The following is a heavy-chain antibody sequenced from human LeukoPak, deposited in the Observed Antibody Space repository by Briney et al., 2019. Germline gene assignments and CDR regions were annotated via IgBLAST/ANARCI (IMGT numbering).Heavy chain of an antibody. J-gene: IGHJ5*02. V-gene: IGHV1-69*04. CDR1: GGTFSSYT. CDR2: IIPILGIA. Sequence: GASVKVSCKASGGTFSSYTISWVRQAPGQGLEWMGRIIPILGIANYAQKFQGRVTITAGKSTSTAYMERSSLRSEDTAVYYCARDRGFDPWGQGTLVTVSS. CDR3: ARDRGFDP.